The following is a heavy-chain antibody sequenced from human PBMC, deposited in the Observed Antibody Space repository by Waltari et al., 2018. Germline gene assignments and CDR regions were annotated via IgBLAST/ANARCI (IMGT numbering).Heavy chain of an antibody. V-gene: IGHV3-23*03. CDR1: GFTFSSYA. Sequence: EVQLLESGGGLVQPGGSLRLSCAASGFTFSSYAMSWVRQAPGKGLEWVSVIYSGGSTYYADSVKGRFTISRDNSKNTLYLQMNSLGAEDTAVYYCAKAHEIVVVFDYWGQGTLVTVSS. CDR3: AKAHEIVVVFDY. CDR2: IYSGGST. D-gene: IGHD2-21*01. J-gene: IGHJ4*02.